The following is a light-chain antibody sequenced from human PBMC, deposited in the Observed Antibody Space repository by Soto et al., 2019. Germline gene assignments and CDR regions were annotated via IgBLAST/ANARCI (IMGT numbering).Light chain of an antibody. CDR3: QQYVSSSWT. Sequence: EIVLTQSPGTLSLSPGERATLSCRASQSVSSSYLAWYQQKAGQAPRLLIYGTSSRATAIPDRFSGSGSGTDFTLTISRLEPEDFAVYYCQQYVSSSWTFGQGTKVEIK. CDR1: QSVSSSY. J-gene: IGKJ1*01. V-gene: IGKV3-20*01. CDR2: GTS.